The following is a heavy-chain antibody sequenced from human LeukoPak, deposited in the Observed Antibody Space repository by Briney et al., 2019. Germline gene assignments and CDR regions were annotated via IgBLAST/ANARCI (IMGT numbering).Heavy chain of an antibody. CDR3: ARDRRLWNMDV. D-gene: IGHD4/OR15-4a*01. V-gene: IGHV3-74*01. J-gene: IGHJ6*03. Sequence: GGSLRLSCAASGLTFSSYWMHWARQAPGKGLVWVSRINSDGSTTTYADSVKGRFTISRDNAKNTLYLQMNSLRAEDTAVYYCARDRRLWNMDVWGTGTTVTISS. CDR2: INSDGSTT. CDR1: GLTFSSYW.